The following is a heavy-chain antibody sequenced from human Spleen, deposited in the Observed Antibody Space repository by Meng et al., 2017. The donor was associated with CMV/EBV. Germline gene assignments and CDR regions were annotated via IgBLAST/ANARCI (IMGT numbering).Heavy chain of an antibody. V-gene: IGHV3-11*01. CDR3: ARVGVVVPAAPDY. CDR2: ISSSGSTI. Sequence: VGSLRLSCAASGFTFSDYYMSWIRQAPGKGLEWVSYISSSGSTIYYADSVKGRFTISRDNAKNSLYLQMNSLRAEDTAVYYCARVGVVVPAAPDYWGQGTLVTVSS. CDR1: GFTFSDYY. J-gene: IGHJ4*02. D-gene: IGHD2-2*01.